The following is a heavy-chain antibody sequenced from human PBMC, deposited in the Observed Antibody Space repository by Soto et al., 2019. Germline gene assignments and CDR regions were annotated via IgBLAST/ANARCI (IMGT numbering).Heavy chain of an antibody. D-gene: IGHD3-3*01. CDR2: INHSGST. CDR3: ARGRGITIFGVVIRYNWFDP. J-gene: IGHJ5*02. CDR1: GGSFSGYY. V-gene: IGHV4-34*01. Sequence: SETLSLTCAVYGGSFSGYYWGWIRQPPGKGLEWIGEINHSGSTNYNPSLKSRVTISVDTSKNQFSLKLSSVTAADTAVYYCARGRGITIFGVVIRYNWFDPWGQGTLVTVSS.